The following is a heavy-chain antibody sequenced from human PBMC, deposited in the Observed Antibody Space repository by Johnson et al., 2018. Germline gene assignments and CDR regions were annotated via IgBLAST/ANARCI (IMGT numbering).Heavy chain of an antibody. CDR3: ARVDYGRDV. J-gene: IGHJ6*02. CDR2: IHHSGSP. CDR1: GGSTSSFY. Sequence: QVQLQESGPGLVKPSETLSLTCSVSGGSTSSFYWSWIRQSPGKGLQWIGYIHHSGSPNYNPSLKSRLSMSVDTSKNQFSLKLNSVTAADTAVYYRARVDYGRDVWGQGSTGT. V-gene: IGHV4-59*01.